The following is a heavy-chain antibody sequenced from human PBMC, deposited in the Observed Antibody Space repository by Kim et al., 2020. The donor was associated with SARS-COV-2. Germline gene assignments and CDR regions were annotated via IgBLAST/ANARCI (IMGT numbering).Heavy chain of an antibody. CDR3: AKDPLIWPRGGAGDAVGY. CDR1: GFTFSSYA. CDR2: ISDNGDGT. V-gene: IGHV3-23*01. D-gene: IGHD3-10*01. Sequence: GGSLRLSCAASGFTFSSYAMFWVRQAPKKGLEWVSGISDNGDGTYYAGSVKGRFSISRDNSKNMVYLHMNYLRAEDTAIYYCAKDPLIWPRGGAGDAVGYWGQGTLVTVSS. J-gene: IGHJ4*02.